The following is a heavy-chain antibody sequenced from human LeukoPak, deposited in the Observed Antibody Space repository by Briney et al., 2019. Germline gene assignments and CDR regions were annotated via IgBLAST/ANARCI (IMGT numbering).Heavy chain of an antibody. D-gene: IGHD3-3*01. V-gene: IGHV4-30-4*08. CDR1: GGSISSGDYY. CDR3: ARVRFQGYYYYYYMDV. Sequence: SQTLSLTCTVSGGSISSGDYYWRWIRQPPGKGLEWIAYIYYSGSTYYNPSLKSRVTISVDTSENQFSLKLSSVTAADTAVYYCARVRFQGYYYYYYMDVWGKGTTVTVSS. J-gene: IGHJ6*03. CDR2: IYYSGST.